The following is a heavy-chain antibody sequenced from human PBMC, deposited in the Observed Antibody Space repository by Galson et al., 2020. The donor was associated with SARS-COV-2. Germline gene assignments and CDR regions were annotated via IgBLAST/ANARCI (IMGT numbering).Heavy chain of an antibody. CDR2: IYPGDSDT. Sequence: GESLKISCKGSGYSFTSYWIGWVRQMPGKGLEWMGIIYPGDSDTRYSPSFQGQVTISADKSNSTAYLQWSSLKASDTAMYYCARLGYDFWSGYYTYYFDYWGQGTLVTVSS. D-gene: IGHD3-3*01. J-gene: IGHJ4*02. V-gene: IGHV5-51*01. CDR3: ARLGYDFWSGYYTYYFDY. CDR1: GYSFTSYW.